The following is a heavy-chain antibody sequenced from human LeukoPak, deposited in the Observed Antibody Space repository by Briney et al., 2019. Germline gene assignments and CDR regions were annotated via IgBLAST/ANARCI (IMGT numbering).Heavy chain of an antibody. CDR1: GGPFSGYY. CDR3: ARRLGGDGGAFDI. D-gene: IGHD3-10*01. Sequence: SETLSLTCAVYGGPFSGYYWSWIRQPPGKGLEWIGEINHSGSTNYNPSLKSRVTISVDTSKNQFSPKLSSVTAADTAVYYCARRLGGDGGAFDIWGQGTMVTVSS. V-gene: IGHV4-34*01. CDR2: INHSGST. J-gene: IGHJ3*02.